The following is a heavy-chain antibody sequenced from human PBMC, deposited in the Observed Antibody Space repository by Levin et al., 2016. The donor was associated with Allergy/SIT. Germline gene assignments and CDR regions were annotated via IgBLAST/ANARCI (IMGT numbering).Heavy chain of an antibody. D-gene: IGHD3-10*01. V-gene: IGHV4-34*01. CDR3: AGHGSERPPFDP. Sequence: SETLSLTCAVYGGSFSGYYWSWIRQPPGKGLEWIGEINHSGSTNYNPSLKSRVTISVDTSKNQFSLKLSSVTAADTAVYYCAGHGSERPPFDPWGQGTLVTVSS. CDR2: INHSGST. CDR1: GGSFSGYY. J-gene: IGHJ5*02.